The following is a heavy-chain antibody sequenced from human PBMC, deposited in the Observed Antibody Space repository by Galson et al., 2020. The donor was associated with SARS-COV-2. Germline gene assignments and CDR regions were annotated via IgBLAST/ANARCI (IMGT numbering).Heavy chain of an antibody. V-gene: IGHV3-48*03. J-gene: IGHJ6*02. D-gene: IGHD2-2*01. CDR1: GFTFSSYE. Sequence: GGSLRLSCAASGFTFSSYEMNWVRQAPGKGLEWVSYISSSGSTIYYADSVKGRFTISRDNAKNSLYLQMNSLRAEDTAVYYCVSAVVPASSNYYYYYGMDVWGQGTTVTVSS. CDR3: VSAVVPASSNYYYYYGMDV. CDR2: ISSSGSTI.